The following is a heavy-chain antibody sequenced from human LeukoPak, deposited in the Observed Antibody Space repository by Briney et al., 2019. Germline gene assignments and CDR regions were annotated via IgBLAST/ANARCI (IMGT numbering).Heavy chain of an antibody. CDR3: ARDPGSGACDP. J-gene: IGHJ5*02. Sequence: PSETLSLTCTVSGGSITSGGYYWRWIRQHPGKGLEWIRYIYYSGSTYYNPSLKSRITISVDSSKNQFSLRLSSVTAADTAVYYCARDPGSGACDPWGQGTLVTVSP. CDR1: GGSITSGGYY. CDR2: IYYSGST. V-gene: IGHV4-31*03. D-gene: IGHD1-26*01.